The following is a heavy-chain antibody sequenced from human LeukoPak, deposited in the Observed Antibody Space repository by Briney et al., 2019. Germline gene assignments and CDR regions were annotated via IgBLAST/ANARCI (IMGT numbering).Heavy chain of an antibody. CDR2: IIPIFGTA. CDR3: ARGLLVVRGSYIDY. V-gene: IGHV1-69*13. D-gene: IGHD3-16*01. J-gene: IGHJ4*02. Sequence: ASVKVSCKASGGTFSSYAISWVRQAPGQGLEWMGGIIPIFGTANYAQKFQGRVTITADESTSTAYMELSSLRAEDTAVYYCARGLLVVRGSYIDYWGQGTLVTVSS. CDR1: GGTFSSYA.